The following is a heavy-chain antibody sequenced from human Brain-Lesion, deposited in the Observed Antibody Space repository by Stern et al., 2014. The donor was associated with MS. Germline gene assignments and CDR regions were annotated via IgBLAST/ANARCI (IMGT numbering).Heavy chain of an antibody. Sequence: QVQLQQSCPGLVKPSQTLSLSCTVSGGSISSGGYYWSWIRQPAGKGLEWIGRIFKSGSTSYNPSLKSRVTISIDTSKNQFSLRLNSMTAADTAVYYCARGRVVPGFQYYATDVWGQGTTVIVSS. CDR1: GGSISSGGYY. CDR2: IFKSGST. J-gene: IGHJ6*02. D-gene: IGHD2-2*01. V-gene: IGHV4-61*02. CDR3: ARGRVVPGFQYYATDV.